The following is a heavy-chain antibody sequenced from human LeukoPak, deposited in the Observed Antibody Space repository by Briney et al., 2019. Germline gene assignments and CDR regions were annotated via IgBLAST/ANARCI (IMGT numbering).Heavy chain of an antibody. CDR2: IGSKTDGGTT. J-gene: IGHJ6*02. V-gene: IGHV3-15*07. CDR3: TRRDGSNSFV. CDR1: GSSISNAW. Sequence: PGGSLRLSCTASGSSISNAWMNWVRQGPGKGLEWVGRIGSKTDGGTTDYAAPVKGRFTISRDDSKTTLYLQMNSLKTEDTAIYYCTRRDGSNSFVWGQGTTVTVSS. D-gene: IGHD5-24*01.